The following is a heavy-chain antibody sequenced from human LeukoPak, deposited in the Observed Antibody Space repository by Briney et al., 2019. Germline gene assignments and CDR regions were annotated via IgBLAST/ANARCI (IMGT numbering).Heavy chain of an antibody. CDR3: TRRPYSSSWYYFDY. CDR2: ISSSGSML. J-gene: IGHJ4*02. V-gene: IGHV3-11*04. Sequence: GGSLRLSCAASGFTFSDYYMNWIRQAPGKGLEWVSYISSSGSMLHYADSVEGRFTISRDNAKNSLYLQMSSLRVEDTAVYYCTRRPYSSSWYYFDYWGQGTLVTVSS. CDR1: GFTFSDYY. D-gene: IGHD6-13*01.